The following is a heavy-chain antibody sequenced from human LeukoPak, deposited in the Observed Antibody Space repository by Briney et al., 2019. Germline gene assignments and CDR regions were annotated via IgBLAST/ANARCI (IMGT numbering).Heavy chain of an antibody. CDR1: GGSISSYY. D-gene: IGHD2-2*01. V-gene: IGHV4-4*07. CDR2: IYTSGST. CDR3: ASSSYDLFDY. Sequence: SETLSLTCTVSGGSISSYYWSWLRQPAGEGLEWFGRIYTSGSTNYNPPLKSRVTMSVDTSKNQSPLKLSSVTAADTAVYYCASSSYDLFDYWGQGTLVTVSS. J-gene: IGHJ4*02.